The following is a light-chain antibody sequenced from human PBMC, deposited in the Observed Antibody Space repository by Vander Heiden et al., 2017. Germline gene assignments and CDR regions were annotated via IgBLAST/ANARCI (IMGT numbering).Light chain of an antibody. Sequence: DNQLTHSPSSLSASVGDRVTITCQASQDITNYLNWYQQKPGKAPELLISGTSNLQTGVPSRFSGSGSGTDFTFTITNLQPEDIATYYCQQNDNTPYTFGQGTNLE. CDR2: GTS. J-gene: IGKJ2*01. CDR3: QQNDNTPYT. CDR1: QDITNY. V-gene: IGKV1-33*01.